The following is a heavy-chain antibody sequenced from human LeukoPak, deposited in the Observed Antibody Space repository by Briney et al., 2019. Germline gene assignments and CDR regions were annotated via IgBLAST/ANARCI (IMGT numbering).Heavy chain of an antibody. D-gene: IGHD4-17*01. CDR2: ISTQSGNT. V-gene: IGHV1-18*01. CDR1: GYTLTSYG. J-gene: IGHJ4*02. CDR3: ARGAYGDK. Sequence: ASVKVSCEASGYTLTSYGINWMRQAPGQGLEWMGWISTQSGNTKYAQKVQGRLTLTTDRSTNTAYMELRSLRSDDTAVYYCARGAYGDKWGRGTMVTVSS.